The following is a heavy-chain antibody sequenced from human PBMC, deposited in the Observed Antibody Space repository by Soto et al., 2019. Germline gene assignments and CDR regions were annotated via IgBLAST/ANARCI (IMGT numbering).Heavy chain of an antibody. J-gene: IGHJ6*02. V-gene: IGHV3-30*18. CDR3: AKDLAFLGSTVGRGMPGDYYGFDF. CDR1: GFIFINFG. D-gene: IGHD1-26*01. Sequence: QVQLVESGGGVVQPGRSLRLSCAASGFIFINFGMHWVRQAPGKGLEWVAVVSYDGINKYYADSVKGRFTISRDTSKNSLYLELNSMRAEDTAVYYWAKDLAFLGSTVGRGMPGDYYGFDFWGQGTMVTVSS. CDR2: VSYDGINK.